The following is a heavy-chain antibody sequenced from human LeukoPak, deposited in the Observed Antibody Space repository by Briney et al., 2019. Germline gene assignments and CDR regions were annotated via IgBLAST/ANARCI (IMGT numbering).Heavy chain of an antibody. Sequence: MPSQTLSLTCTVSGGPISSGDYYWSWIRQPPGKGLEWIGYIYYSVRTYYNPSLKSRVTISVDTSKNQFSLKLSSVTAADTAVYYCARDAIYFGAFDIWGQGTMVTVSS. D-gene: IGHD2/OR15-2a*01. CDR3: ARDAIYFGAFDI. CDR2: IYYSVRT. J-gene: IGHJ3*02. V-gene: IGHV4-30-4*01. CDR1: GGPISSGDYY.